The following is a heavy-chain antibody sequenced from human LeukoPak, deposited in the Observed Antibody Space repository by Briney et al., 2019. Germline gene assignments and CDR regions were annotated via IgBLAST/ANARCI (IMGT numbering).Heavy chain of an antibody. Sequence: GGSLRLSCAASGFTFSDYYMSWVRQAPGKGLEWVSVIYSGGSTYYADSVKGRFTISRDNSKNTLYLQMNSLRAEDTAVYYCARELRCSGGSCYSFDYWGQGTLVTVSS. J-gene: IGHJ4*02. CDR3: ARELRCSGGSCYSFDY. D-gene: IGHD2-15*01. V-gene: IGHV3-53*01. CDR2: IYSGGST. CDR1: GFTFSDYY.